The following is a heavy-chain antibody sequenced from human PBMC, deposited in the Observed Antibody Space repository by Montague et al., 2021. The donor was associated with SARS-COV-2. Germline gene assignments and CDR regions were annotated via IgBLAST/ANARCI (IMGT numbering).Heavy chain of an antibody. CDR3: ARTYYDILTGYYNRGAFDI. J-gene: IGHJ3*02. CDR1: GGSISSYY. D-gene: IGHD3-9*01. Sequence: SETLSLTCTVSGGSISSYYWSWIRQPPGKGLEWIGYIYYSGSTNXNPSLKSRVTISVDTSKNQFSLKLSSVTAADTAVYYCARTYYDILTGYYNRGAFDIWGQGTMVTVSS. V-gene: IGHV4-59*08. CDR2: IYYSGST.